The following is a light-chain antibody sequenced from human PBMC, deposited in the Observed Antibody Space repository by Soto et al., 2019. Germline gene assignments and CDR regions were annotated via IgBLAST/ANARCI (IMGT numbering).Light chain of an antibody. CDR1: SSDVGGYDY. V-gene: IGLV2-8*01. CDR2: EVT. J-gene: IGLJ3*02. Sequence: QSVLTQPPSASGSPGQSVTISCTGTSSDVGGYDYVSWYQQHPGKAPKLMIYEVTKRPSGVPDRFSGSKSGNTASLTVSGLQAEDEADYYCQSYDRSLSGWVFGGGTKLTVL. CDR3: QSYDRSLSGWV.